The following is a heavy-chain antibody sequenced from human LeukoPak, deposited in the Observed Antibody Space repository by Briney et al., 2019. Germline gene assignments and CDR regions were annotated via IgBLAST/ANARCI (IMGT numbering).Heavy chain of an antibody. CDR3: ARDPHYGALDY. Sequence: GALRLSCAASGFTFSSYSMNWVRQAPGKGLEWVSSISSSSSYIYYADSVKGRFTISRDNAKNSLYLQMNTLRAEDTAIYYCARDPHYGALDYWGQGTLVSVSS. CDR2: ISSSSSYI. J-gene: IGHJ4*02. CDR1: GFTFSSYS. V-gene: IGHV3-21*01. D-gene: IGHD4-17*01.